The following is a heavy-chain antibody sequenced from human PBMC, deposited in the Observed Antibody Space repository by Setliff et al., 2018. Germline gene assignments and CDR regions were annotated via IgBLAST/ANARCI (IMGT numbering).Heavy chain of an antibody. CDR3: TRDYGFCSGGSCSYYGMDV. Sequence: GGSLRLSCAASAFTFSSYSMNWVRQAPGKGLEWVSSISSSGSHIYYADSVKGRFTSSRDNAKNSLYLQMNSLRADDTAVYYCTRDYGFCSGGSCSYYGMDVWGQGTTVTVSS. CDR1: AFTFSSYS. CDR2: ISSSGSHI. V-gene: IGHV3-21*01. J-gene: IGHJ6*02. D-gene: IGHD2-15*01.